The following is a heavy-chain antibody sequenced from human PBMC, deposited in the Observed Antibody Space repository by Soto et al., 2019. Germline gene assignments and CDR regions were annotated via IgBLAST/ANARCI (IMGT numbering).Heavy chain of an antibody. CDR2: IIPIFGTA. J-gene: IGHJ2*01. D-gene: IGHD2-15*01. Sequence: QVQLVQSGAEVKKPGSSVKVSCKASGGTFSSYAISWVRQAPGQGLEWMGGIIPIFGTANYAQKFQGRVTITADESTSTAYMELSSLRSEDTDVYYCARGRGIVVVVADTAHWYFDLWGRGTLVTVSS. CDR1: GGTFSSYA. CDR3: ARGRGIVVVVADTAHWYFDL. V-gene: IGHV1-69*12.